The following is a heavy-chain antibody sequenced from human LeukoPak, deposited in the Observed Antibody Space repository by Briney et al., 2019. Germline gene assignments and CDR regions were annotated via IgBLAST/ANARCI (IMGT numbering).Heavy chain of an antibody. Sequence: GGSLRLSCAASGFTFSSYWMHWVRQAPGKGLVWVSRINSDGSSTSYADSVKGRFTISRDNAKNTLYLQMNSLRAEDTAVYYCARGSTGVWFDPWGQGTLVTVSS. CDR1: GFTFSSYW. J-gene: IGHJ5*02. CDR3: ARGSTGVWFDP. V-gene: IGHV3-74*01. CDR2: INSDGSST. D-gene: IGHD4-11*01.